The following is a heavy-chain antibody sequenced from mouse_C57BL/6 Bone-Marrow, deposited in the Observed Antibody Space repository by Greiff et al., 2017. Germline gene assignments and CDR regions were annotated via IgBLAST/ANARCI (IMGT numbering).Heavy chain of an antibody. J-gene: IGHJ1*03. V-gene: IGHV1-81*01. Sequence: VHLVESGAELARPGASVKLSCKASGYTFTSYGISWVKQRTGQGLEWIGEIYPRSGNTYYNEKFKGKATLTADKSSSTAYMELRSLTSEDSAVYFCARSIYYDYDGDWYFDVWGTGTTVTVSS. D-gene: IGHD2-4*01. CDR2: IYPRSGNT. CDR1: GYTFTSYG. CDR3: ARSIYYDYDGDWYFDV.